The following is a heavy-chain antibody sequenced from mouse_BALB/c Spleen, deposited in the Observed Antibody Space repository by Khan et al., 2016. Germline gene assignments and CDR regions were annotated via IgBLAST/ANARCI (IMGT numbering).Heavy chain of an antibody. CDR3: ARRYGNYEGNYFDY. V-gene: IGHV3-2*02. J-gene: IGHJ2*01. Sequence: EVQLQESGPGLVKPSQSLSLTCTVTGYSITSDYAWNWIRQFPENKLEWMGYISYSGSTSYNPSLKSRISITRDTSKNPFFLQLNSVTTEDTATYYCARRYGNYEGNYFDYWGQGTTLTVSS. D-gene: IGHD2-10*02. CDR2: ISYSGST. CDR1: GYSITSDYA.